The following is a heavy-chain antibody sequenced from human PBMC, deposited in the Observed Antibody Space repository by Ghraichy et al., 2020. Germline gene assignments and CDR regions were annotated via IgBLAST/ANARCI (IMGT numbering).Heavy chain of an antibody. CDR1: GFTFSNAW. CDR2: IKSKTDGGTT. J-gene: IGHJ5*02. Sequence: GGSLRLSCAASGFTFSNAWMSWVRQAPGKGLEWVGRIKSKTDGGTTDYAAPVKGRFTISRDDSKNTLYLQMNSLKTEDTAVYYCTIHLSIVVVVAAKYNWFDPWGQGTLVTVSS. D-gene: IGHD2-15*01. CDR3: TIHLSIVVVVAAKYNWFDP. V-gene: IGHV3-15*01.